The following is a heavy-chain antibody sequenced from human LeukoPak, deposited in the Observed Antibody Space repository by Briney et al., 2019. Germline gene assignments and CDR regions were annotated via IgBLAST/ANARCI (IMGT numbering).Heavy chain of an antibody. CDR1: GGSISHYF. V-gene: IGHV4-59*08. Sequence: SETLSLTYTVSGGSISHYFWSWIRQPPGKALEWIGYIYYSGSTNYNPSLKSRVTISVNPSKNQFSLKLNSVTAADTAVYYCAKTVAGYWYFDLWGRGTLVTVSS. J-gene: IGHJ2*01. D-gene: IGHD6-19*01. CDR2: IYYSGST. CDR3: AKTVAGYWYFDL.